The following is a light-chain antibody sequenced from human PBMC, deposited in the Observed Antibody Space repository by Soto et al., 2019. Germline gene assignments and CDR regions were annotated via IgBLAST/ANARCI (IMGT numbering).Light chain of an antibody. J-gene: IGLJ2*01. CDR3: SSYTSSSTVV. V-gene: IGLV2-14*03. CDR1: SSDVGGYNY. CDR2: DVS. Sequence: QSALTQPASVSGSPGQSITISCTGTSSDVGGYNYVSWYLHHPGKAPKLMIHDVSNRPSGVSNRFSGSKSGNTASLTISGLQAEDEADYYCSSYTSSSTVVFGGGTKVTVL.